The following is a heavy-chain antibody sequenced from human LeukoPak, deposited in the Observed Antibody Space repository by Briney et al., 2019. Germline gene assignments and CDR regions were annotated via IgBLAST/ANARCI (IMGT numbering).Heavy chain of an antibody. CDR1: GGTFSSYA. CDR3: ARWNGEELPYYYYGMDV. J-gene: IGHJ6*02. CDR2: IIPIFGTA. D-gene: IGHD1-7*01. Sequence: GASVKVSCKASGGTFSSYAISWVRQAPGQGLEWMGGIIPIFGTANYAQKFQGRVTITADESTSTAYMELSSLRSEDTAVYYCARWNGEELPYYYYGMDVWGQGTTVTVSS. V-gene: IGHV1-69*01.